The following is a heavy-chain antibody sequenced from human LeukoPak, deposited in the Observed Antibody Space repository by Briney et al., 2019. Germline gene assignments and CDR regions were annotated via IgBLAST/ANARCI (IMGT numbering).Heavy chain of an antibody. CDR3: ARTAGLLWAPLDF. V-gene: IGHV3-30*03. CDR2: ISYDGRNK. Sequence: GGPLRLSCAASGFTFSDYAMHWVRQAPGKGLEWVAVISYDGRNKFYSDSVKGRFTISRDNSKNTLFLQMNSLRPEGTAVYYCARTAGLLWAPLDFWGQGTLVTVSS. J-gene: IGHJ4*02. D-gene: IGHD3-10*01. CDR1: GFTFSDYA.